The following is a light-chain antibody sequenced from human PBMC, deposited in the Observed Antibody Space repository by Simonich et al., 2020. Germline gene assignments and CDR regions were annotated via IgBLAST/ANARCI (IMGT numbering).Light chain of an antibody. J-gene: IGLJ3*02. CDR1: SSDFGGYNY. Sequence: QSALTQPASVSGSPGQSIPISCTGTSSDFGGYNYVSWYQQHPGKAPKLLIYEVSKRPSGVSNRFSGSKSGNTASLTISGLQAEDEADYYCSSYTSSSTFVFGGGTKLTVL. V-gene: IGLV2-14*01. CDR2: EVS. CDR3: SSYTSSSTFV.